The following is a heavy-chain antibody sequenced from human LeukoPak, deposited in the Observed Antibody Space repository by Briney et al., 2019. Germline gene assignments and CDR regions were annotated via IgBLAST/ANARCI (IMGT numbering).Heavy chain of an antibody. CDR2: IRNKTKRYTT. CDR3: ARVDALGGYSYGY. Sequence: GGSLRLSCAASGFTFSDQYMDWVRQAPGKGLEWVGRIRNKTKRYTTEYAASVKGRFTISRDDSKKSLYLQMNSLKTEDTAVYYCARVDALGGYSYGYWGQGTLVTVSS. D-gene: IGHD5-18*01. V-gene: IGHV3-72*01. J-gene: IGHJ4*02. CDR1: GFTFSDQY.